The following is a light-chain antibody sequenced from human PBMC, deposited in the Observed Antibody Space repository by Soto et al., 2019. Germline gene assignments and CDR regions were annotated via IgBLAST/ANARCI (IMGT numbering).Light chain of an antibody. J-gene: IGKJ5*01. Sequence: ETVLTQSPVTLSLSPGDTATLSCRASQSVDIRYLAWYHQKPGQAPRLLIYGSSNRAAGIPDRFSGSGSGTDFTLTITRLEPEDFAVYSCQRSGYSPVTFGQGTRLEIK. CDR1: QSVDIRY. CDR2: GSS. CDR3: QRSGYSPVT. V-gene: IGKV3-20*01.